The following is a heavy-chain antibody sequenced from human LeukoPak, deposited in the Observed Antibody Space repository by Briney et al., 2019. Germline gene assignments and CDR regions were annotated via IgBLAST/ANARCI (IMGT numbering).Heavy chain of an antibody. Sequence: SETLSLTCTVSGGSISSYYWSWIRQPAGKGLEWIGRIYTSGSTNYNPSLKSRVTMSVDTSKNQFFLKLSSVTAADTAVYYCARDGYDFWSGYYRGDYWGQGTLVTVSS. J-gene: IGHJ4*02. CDR1: GGSISSYY. V-gene: IGHV4-4*07. CDR3: ARDGYDFWSGYYRGDY. CDR2: IYTSGST. D-gene: IGHD3-3*01.